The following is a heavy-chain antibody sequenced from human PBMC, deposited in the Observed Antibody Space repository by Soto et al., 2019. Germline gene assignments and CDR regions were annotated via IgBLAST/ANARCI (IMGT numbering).Heavy chain of an antibody. J-gene: IGHJ4*02. CDR1: GYTFTGYY. CDR3: ARDNCSGGSCYLFDY. Sequence: ASVKVSCKASGYTFTGYYMHWARQAPGQGLEWMGWINPNSGGTNYAQKFQGWVTMTRDTSISTAYMELSRLRSDDTAVYYCARDNCSGGSCYLFDYWGQGTLVTVSS. D-gene: IGHD2-15*01. CDR2: INPNSGGT. V-gene: IGHV1-2*04.